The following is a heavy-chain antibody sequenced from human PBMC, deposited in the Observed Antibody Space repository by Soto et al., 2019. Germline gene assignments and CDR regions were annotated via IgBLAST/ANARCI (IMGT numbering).Heavy chain of an antibody. CDR3: AGAGDSYVSGWFDP. J-gene: IGHJ5*02. CDR1: GGSISRYY. V-gene: IGHV4-59*01. D-gene: IGHD3-16*01. CDR2: IYYSGTT. Sequence: PSETLSLTCSVSGGSISRYYWSWMRQPPGKGLEWIGYIYYSGTTNYNPSLKSRVTISIDTSKNQFSLKLTSVTAADTAVYYCAGAGDSYVSGWFDPWGQGTLVTVSS.